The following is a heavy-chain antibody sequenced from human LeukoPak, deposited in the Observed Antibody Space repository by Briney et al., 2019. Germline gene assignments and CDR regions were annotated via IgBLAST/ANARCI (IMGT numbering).Heavy chain of an antibody. CDR2: INPNSGGT. V-gene: IGHV1-2*02. D-gene: IGHD6-19*01. CDR1: GYTFTGYY. J-gene: IGHJ5*02. CDR3: ARVAVGIAVGSGNWFDP. Sequence: ASVKVSCKASGYTFTGYYMHWVRQAPGQGLEWMGWINPNSGGTNYAQKFQGRFTMTRDTSISTAYMELSRLRSDDTAVYYCARVAVGIAVGSGNWFDPWGQGTLVTVSS.